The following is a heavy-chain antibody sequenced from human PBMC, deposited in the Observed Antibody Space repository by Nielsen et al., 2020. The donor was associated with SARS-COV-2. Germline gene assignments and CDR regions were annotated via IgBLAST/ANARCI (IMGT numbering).Heavy chain of an antibody. Sequence: WIRQPPGKGLVWVSRSNSDGSSTRYADSVKGRFTISRDNAKNSLYLQMNSLRAEDTAVYYCARARMDVWGQGTTVTVSS. V-gene: IGHV3-74*01. CDR2: SNSDGSST. CDR3: ARARMDV. J-gene: IGHJ6*02.